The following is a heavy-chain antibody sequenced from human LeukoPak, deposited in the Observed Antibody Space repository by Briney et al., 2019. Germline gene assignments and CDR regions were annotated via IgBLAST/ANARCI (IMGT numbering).Heavy chain of an antibody. Sequence: GASVKVSCKASGYTFTGYYMHWVRQAPGQGLEWMGWINPNSGGTNYAQKFQGRVTMTRDTSISTAYMELSRLRSDDTAVYYCARAGGDYYDSSGYFPFDYWGQGTLVTVSS. CDR3: ARAGGDYYDSSGYFPFDY. CDR2: INPNSGGT. J-gene: IGHJ4*02. CDR1: GYTFTGYY. D-gene: IGHD3-22*01. V-gene: IGHV1-2*02.